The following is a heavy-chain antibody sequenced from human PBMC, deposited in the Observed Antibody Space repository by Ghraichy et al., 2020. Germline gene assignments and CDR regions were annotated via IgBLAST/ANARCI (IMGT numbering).Heavy chain of an antibody. D-gene: IGHD3-22*01. Sequence: SQTLSLTCTVSGGSISSSSYYWGWIRQPPGKGLEWIGSFYYSGSTYYNPSLKSRVTISVDTSKNQFSLKLSPVTAADTAVYYCARQYTWLLPNYYFDYWGQGTLVTVSS. J-gene: IGHJ4*02. CDR3: ARQYTWLLPNYYFDY. V-gene: IGHV4-39*01. CDR1: GGSISSSSYY. CDR2: FYYSGST.